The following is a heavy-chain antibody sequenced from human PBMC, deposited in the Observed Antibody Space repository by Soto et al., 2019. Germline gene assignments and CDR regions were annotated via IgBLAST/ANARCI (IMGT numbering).Heavy chain of an antibody. D-gene: IGHD6-13*01. V-gene: IGHV4-39*01. CDR1: GGSISSSSYY. CDR3: ARRQSSSWYGL. Sequence: QLQLQESGPGLVKPSETLSLTCTVSGGSISSSSYYWGWIRQPPGKGLEWIGSIYSSGSTYYNPSLKSRVTTSVDTSKNQFSLKLSSVTAADTAEYYCARRQSSSWYGLWGQGTLVTVSS. CDR2: IYSSGST. J-gene: IGHJ4*02.